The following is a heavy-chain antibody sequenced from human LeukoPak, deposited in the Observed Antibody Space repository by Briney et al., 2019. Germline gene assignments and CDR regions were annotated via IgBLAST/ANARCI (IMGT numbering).Heavy chain of an antibody. Sequence: GGSLRLSCAASGFTVSSNYMSWVRQAPGKGLEWVSGISWNSGSIGYADSVKGRFTISRDNAKNSLYLQMNSLRAEDTALYYCAKDIGDYGGDDAFDIWGQGTMVTVSS. CDR3: AKDIGDYGGDDAFDI. CDR2: ISWNSGSI. J-gene: IGHJ3*02. D-gene: IGHD4-17*01. V-gene: IGHV3-9*01. CDR1: GFTVSSNY.